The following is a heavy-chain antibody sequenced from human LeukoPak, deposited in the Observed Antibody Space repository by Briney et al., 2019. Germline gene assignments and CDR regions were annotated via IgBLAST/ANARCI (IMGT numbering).Heavy chain of an antibody. CDR2: INSDGSST. J-gene: IGHJ4*02. D-gene: IGHD3-22*01. Sequence: PGGSLRLSXAASGFTFSSYWMHWVRQAPGKGLVWVSRINSDGSSTSYADSVKGRFTISRDNAKNTLYLQMNSLRAEDTAVYYCAGDPYDSSGYWDYFDYWGQGTLVTVSS. CDR1: GFTFSSYW. CDR3: AGDPYDSSGYWDYFDY. V-gene: IGHV3-74*01.